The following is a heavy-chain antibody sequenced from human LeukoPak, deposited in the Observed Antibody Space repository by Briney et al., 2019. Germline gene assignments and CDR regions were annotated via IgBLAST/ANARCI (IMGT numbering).Heavy chain of an antibody. V-gene: IGHV4-34*01. Sequence: SETLSLTCAVYGGSFSGYYWSWIRQTPGKGLEWIGEINHSGSTNYNPSLKSRVTISVDTSKNQFSLKLSSVTAADTAVYYCARVYSSGSRAFQHWGQGTLVTVSS. D-gene: IGHD6-19*01. J-gene: IGHJ1*01. CDR2: INHSGST. CDR1: GGSFSGYY. CDR3: ARVYSSGSRAFQH.